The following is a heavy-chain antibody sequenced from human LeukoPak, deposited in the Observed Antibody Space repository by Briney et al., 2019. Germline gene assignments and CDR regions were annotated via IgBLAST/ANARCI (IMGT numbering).Heavy chain of an antibody. CDR1: GFTFSSYW. D-gene: IGHD6-19*01. CDR3: AKRRQWLVSYGMDV. J-gene: IGHJ6*02. V-gene: IGHV3-74*01. CDR2: INSDGSST. Sequence: GGSLRLSCAASGFTFSSYWMHWVRQAPGKGLVWVSRINSDGSSTSYADSVKGRFTISRDNSKNTLYLQMNSLRAEDTAVYYCAKRRQWLVSYGMDVWGQGTTVTVSS.